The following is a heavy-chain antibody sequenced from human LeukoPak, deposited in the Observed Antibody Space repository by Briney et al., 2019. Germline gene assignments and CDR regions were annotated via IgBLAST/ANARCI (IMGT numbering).Heavy chain of an antibody. J-gene: IGHJ6*03. CDR3: ARAIYYYMDV. V-gene: IGHV4-59*01. Sequence: PSETLSLTCTVSGGSISSYYWSWIRQPPGKGLEWIGYIYYSGSTNYNPSLKSRVTISVGTSKNQFSLKLSSVTAADTAVYYCARAIYYYMDVWGKGTTVTISS. CDR2: IYYSGST. CDR1: GGSISSYY.